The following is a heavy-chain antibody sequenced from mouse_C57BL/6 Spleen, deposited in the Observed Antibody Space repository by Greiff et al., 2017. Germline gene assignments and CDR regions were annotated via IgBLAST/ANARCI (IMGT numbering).Heavy chain of an antibody. CDR1: GYTFTSYW. D-gene: IGHD4-1*02. Sequence: QVQLQQPGAELVRPGSSVKLSCKASGYTFTSYWMHWVKQRPIQGLEWIGNIDPSDSETHYNQKFKDKATLTVDKSSSTAYMQLSSLTSEDSAVYYCARGGQLGHYSAMDYWGQGTSVTASS. CDR3: ARGGQLGHYSAMDY. J-gene: IGHJ4*01. V-gene: IGHV1-52*01. CDR2: IDPSDSET.